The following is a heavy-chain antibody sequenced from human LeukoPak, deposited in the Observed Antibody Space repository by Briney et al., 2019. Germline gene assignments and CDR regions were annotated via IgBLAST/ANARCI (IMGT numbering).Heavy chain of an antibody. CDR3: ARDEGWFGELYY. J-gene: IGHJ4*02. CDR1: AFTFSSYE. CDR2: ISSSGSTI. Sequence: GGSLRLSCAASAFTFSSYEMNWVRQAPGKGLEWVSYISSSGSTIYYADSVKGRFTISRDNAKNSLYLQMNSLRAEDTAVYYCARDEGWFGELYYWGQGTLVTVSS. D-gene: IGHD3-10*01. V-gene: IGHV3-48*03.